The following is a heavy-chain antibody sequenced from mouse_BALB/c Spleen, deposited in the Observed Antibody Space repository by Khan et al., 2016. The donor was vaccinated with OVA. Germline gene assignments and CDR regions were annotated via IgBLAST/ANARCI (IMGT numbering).Heavy chain of an antibody. CDR1: GFTFSSYG. CDR2: ISGDSSTI. V-gene: IGHV5-17*02. D-gene: IGHD1-1*01. Sequence: EVELVESGGGLVQPGGSRKLSCTASGFTFSSYGMHWVCQAPEKGLEWVAYISGDSSTIYYADTVKGRFTISRDNPKNTLFLQMTSLMSEDTARYYCATSYFYGYYFDYWGPGTTLTVSS. CDR3: ATSYFYGYYFDY. J-gene: IGHJ2*01.